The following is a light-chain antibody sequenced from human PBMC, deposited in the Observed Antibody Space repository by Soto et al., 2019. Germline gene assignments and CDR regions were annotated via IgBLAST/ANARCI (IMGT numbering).Light chain of an antibody. CDR3: QQSYSRVFT. CDR1: QTVSTY. CDR2: AAS. V-gene: IGKV1-39*01. J-gene: IGKJ3*01. Sequence: DTQMTQSPSSLSASVGDRISISCRASQTVSTYLNWYQQKPGKAPKLLIFAASSLQRGVPARFSGSGSGTDFTLTISSLQPDDFGTYYCQQSYSRVFTFGPGTKVDF.